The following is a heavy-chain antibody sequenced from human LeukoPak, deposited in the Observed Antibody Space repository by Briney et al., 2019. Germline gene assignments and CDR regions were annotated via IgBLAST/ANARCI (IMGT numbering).Heavy chain of an antibody. CDR3: ARMNRENYFDY. D-gene: IGHD1-14*01. Sequence: SGPALVKPTQTLTLTCTFSGFSLNASGMCVSWIRQPPGKALEWLARIDWDDDTYYSTSLNTRLTISKGTSKNQVVLTMTNMDPVDTATYYCARMNRENYFDYWGQGTLVTVSS. V-gene: IGHV2-70*11. CDR2: IDWDDDT. CDR1: GFSLNASGMC. J-gene: IGHJ4*02.